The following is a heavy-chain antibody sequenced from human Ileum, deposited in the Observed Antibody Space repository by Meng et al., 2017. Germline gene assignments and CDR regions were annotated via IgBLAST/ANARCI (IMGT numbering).Heavy chain of an antibody. V-gene: IGHV4-4*02. J-gene: IGHJ4*02. CDR3: ATSNDRDVYYLGY. CDR2: IFQSGRT. CDR1: GTW. D-gene: IGHD3-22*01. Sequence: QVQLRESGPRLVKPSGTLSLTCAVSGTWWSWVRQPPGKGLEWIGEIFQSGRTNYNPSLKRRVTISIDKSKSQISLQLSAVTAADTAVYSCATSNDRDVYYLGYWGQGTLVTVSS.